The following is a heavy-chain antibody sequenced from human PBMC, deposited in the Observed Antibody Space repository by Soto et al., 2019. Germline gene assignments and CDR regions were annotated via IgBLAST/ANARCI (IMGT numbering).Heavy chain of an antibody. V-gene: IGHV3-30-3*01. CDR3: ARSTVGEYDY. D-gene: IGHD3-16*01. CDR2: ISYDGGTQ. CDR1: GFTFSSNA. J-gene: IGHJ4*02. Sequence: QVQLVESGGGVVQPGRSLRLSCAASGFTFSSNAMHWVRQAPGEGLEWVAVISYDGGTQYYADSVKGRFTISRDNSKNTLFLQMNTLRAADTAVYYCARSTVGEYDYWGLGTLVTVSS.